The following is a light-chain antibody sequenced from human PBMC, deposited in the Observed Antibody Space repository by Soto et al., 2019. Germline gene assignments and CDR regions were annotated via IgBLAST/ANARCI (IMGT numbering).Light chain of an antibody. Sequence: EIVLTQSPGTLSLSPGERATLSCRASQSVINNYLAWYQQKAGQAPRLLIYDASTRATGIPDRFSGSGSGTDFTLTISRLEAEDFAVYYCQQYVTSSWTFGHGTKVEIK. CDR3: QQYVTSSWT. CDR1: QSVINNY. J-gene: IGKJ1*01. CDR2: DAS. V-gene: IGKV3-20*01.